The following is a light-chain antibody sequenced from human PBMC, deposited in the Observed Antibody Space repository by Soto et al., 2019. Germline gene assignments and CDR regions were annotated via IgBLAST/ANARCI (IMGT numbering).Light chain of an antibody. CDR2: DAS. CDR3: QRYNNWPLYT. V-gene: IGKV3-15*01. J-gene: IGKJ2*01. CDR1: QSVGGN. Sequence: EIVMTQSPATLSVSPGERATLSCRASQSVGGNLAWYQQRPGRAPRLLIYDASTRATDIPARFSGSGSGTEFNLTISSLQSEDFALYYCQRYNNWPLYTFGQGTKLEIK.